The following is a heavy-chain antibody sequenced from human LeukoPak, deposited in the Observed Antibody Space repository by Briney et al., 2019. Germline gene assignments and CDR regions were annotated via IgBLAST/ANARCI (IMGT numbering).Heavy chain of an antibody. CDR1: GFIFSNYD. CDR3: ARRAQYYYVSGRDNWFDP. CDR2: IWYDGSNK. V-gene: IGHV3-33*01. Sequence: GGSLRLSCAASGFIFSNYDMNWVRQAPGKGLEWVAVIWYDGSNKYYADSVKGRFTISRDNSRNTLYLQMNSLRAEDTAVYYCARRAQYYYVSGRDNWFDPWGQGTLVTVSS. J-gene: IGHJ5*02. D-gene: IGHD3-10*01.